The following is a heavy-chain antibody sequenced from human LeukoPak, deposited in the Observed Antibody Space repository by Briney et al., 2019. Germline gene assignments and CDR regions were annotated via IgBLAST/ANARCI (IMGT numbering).Heavy chain of an antibody. CDR2: FDPEDGET. Sequence: ASVKVSCKVSGYTLTELSMHWVRQAPGKGLEWMGGFDPEDGETIYAQKFQGRVTMTEDTSTDTAYMELSSLRSEDTAVYYCARDLPLIDWFGELHGGHNNWFDPWGQGTLVTVSS. CDR3: ARDLPLIDWFGELHGGHNNWFDP. D-gene: IGHD3-10*01. V-gene: IGHV1-24*01. CDR1: GYTLTELS. J-gene: IGHJ5*02.